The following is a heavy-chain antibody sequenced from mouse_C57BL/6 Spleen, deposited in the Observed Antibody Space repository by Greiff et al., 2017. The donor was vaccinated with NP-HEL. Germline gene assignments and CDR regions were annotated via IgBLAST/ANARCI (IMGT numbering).Heavy chain of an antibody. D-gene: IGHD4-1*01. Sequence: DVHLVESGGGLVKPGGSLKLSCAASGFTFSDYGMHWVRQAPEKGLEWVAYISSGSSTIYYADTVQGRFTISRDNAKNTLFLQMTSLRSEDTAMYYCARLTGTVVEDWGQGTTLTVSS. J-gene: IGHJ2*01. CDR1: GFTFSDYG. CDR2: ISSGSSTI. CDR3: ARLTGTVVED. V-gene: IGHV5-17*01.